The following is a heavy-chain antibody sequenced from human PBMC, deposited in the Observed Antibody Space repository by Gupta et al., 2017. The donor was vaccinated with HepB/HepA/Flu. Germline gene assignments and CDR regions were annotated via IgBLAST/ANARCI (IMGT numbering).Heavy chain of an antibody. Sequence: QAQLQQCGAGLFKPSEPLSPTCAVSGGSFRGYYSSWIRQPPGKGPEWMGEINHSGSTNYNPSLKSRVTISVDTSKNQFSLKLSSVTAADTAVYYWARRPAGGRDKQYWSSTSCYYRALYRDNWFDPWGQGTLVTVSS. J-gene: IGHJ5*02. V-gene: IGHV4-34*01. CDR1: GGSFRGYY. D-gene: IGHD2-2*01. CDR3: ARRPAGGRDKQYWSSTSCYYRALYRDNWFDP. CDR2: INHSGST.